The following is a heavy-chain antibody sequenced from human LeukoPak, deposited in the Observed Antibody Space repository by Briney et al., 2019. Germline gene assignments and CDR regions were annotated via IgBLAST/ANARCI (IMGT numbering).Heavy chain of an antibody. Sequence: SETLSLTCTVSGGSISTYYWSWIRQSPGKGLEWIGYIYYSGSTNYNPSLKSRVTISVDTSKNQFSLKLSSVTAADTAVYYCASYDILTGNIDYWGQGTLVTVSS. CDR3: ASYDILTGNIDY. V-gene: IGHV4-59*12. D-gene: IGHD3-9*01. J-gene: IGHJ4*02. CDR1: GGSISTYY. CDR2: IYYSGST.